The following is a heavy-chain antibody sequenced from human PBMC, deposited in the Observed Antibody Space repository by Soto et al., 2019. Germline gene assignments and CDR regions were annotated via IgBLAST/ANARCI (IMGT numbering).Heavy chain of an antibody. CDR2: ISAYNGNT. D-gene: IGHD5-18*01. Sequence: QVQLVQSGAEVKKPGASVKVSCKASGYTFTSYGISWVRQAPGQGLEWMGWISAYNGNTNYAQKLQGRVTMTTDTSTSTAYMELRSQRSDDTAVYYCARSGYSYGPYYYYYGMDVWGQGTTVTVSS. V-gene: IGHV1-18*01. J-gene: IGHJ6*02. CDR3: ARSGYSYGPYYYYYGMDV. CDR1: GYTFTSYG.